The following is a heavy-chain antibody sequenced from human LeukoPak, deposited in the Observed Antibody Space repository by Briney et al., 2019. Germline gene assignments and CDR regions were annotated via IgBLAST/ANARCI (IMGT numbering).Heavy chain of an antibody. CDR2: INPNSGGT. CDR3: ASPRDYYDSSGYYRKGYYFDY. Sequence: PRASVKVSCKASGYTFTSYAMNWVRQAPGQGLEWMGWINPNSGGTNYAQKFQGRVTMTRDTSISTAYMGLSRLRSDDTAVYYCASPRDYYDSSGYYRKGYYFDYWGQGTLVTVSS. D-gene: IGHD3-22*01. J-gene: IGHJ4*02. V-gene: IGHV1-2*02. CDR1: GYTFTSYA.